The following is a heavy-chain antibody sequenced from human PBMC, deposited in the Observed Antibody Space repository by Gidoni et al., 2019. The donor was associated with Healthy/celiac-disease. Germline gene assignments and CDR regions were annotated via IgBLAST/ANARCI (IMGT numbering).Heavy chain of an antibody. Sequence: QVQLVQSGAEEKKPGSTVKVSCKASGGTFSSKTISRVRQAPGKGLAWMGRVVPILGIATYAQKFQGRVTITADKSTSTAYMELSSLRSEDTAVYYCARAGEGYCSGGICYSYYYYGMDVWGQGTTVTVSS. D-gene: IGHD2-15*01. CDR2: VVPILGIA. CDR1: GGTFSSKT. J-gene: IGHJ6*02. V-gene: IGHV1-69*02. CDR3: ARAGEGYCSGGICYSYYYYGMDV.